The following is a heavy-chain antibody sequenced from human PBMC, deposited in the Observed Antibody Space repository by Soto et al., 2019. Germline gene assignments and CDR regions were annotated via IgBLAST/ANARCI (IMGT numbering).Heavy chain of an antibody. CDR3: ARARMVGIPAAPYWFDP. CDR2: IYHSGST. D-gene: IGHD2-2*01. J-gene: IGHJ5*02. V-gene: IGHV4-30-2*01. CDR1: GGSISSDSYS. Sequence: SETLSLTCAVSGGSISSDSYSWSWIRQPPGKGLEWIGYIYHSGSTYYNPSLKSRVTISIDRSKNQFSLKLRYVTAADTAVYYCARARMVGIPAAPYWFDPWGQGTLVTV.